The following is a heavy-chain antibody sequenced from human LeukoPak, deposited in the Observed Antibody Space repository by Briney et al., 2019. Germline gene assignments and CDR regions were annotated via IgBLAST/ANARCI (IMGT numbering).Heavy chain of an antibody. V-gene: IGHV3-21*04. CDR2: ISSSSSYI. J-gene: IGHJ4*02. Sequence: GGSLRLSCAASGFTFSSYSMNWVRQAPGKGLEWVSSISSSSSYIYYADSVKGRFTISRDNSKNTLYLQMNSLRAEDTAVYYCAKGAYGSGSYYNGWGQGTLVTVSS. CDR3: AKGAYGSGSYYNG. CDR1: GFTFSSYS. D-gene: IGHD3-10*01.